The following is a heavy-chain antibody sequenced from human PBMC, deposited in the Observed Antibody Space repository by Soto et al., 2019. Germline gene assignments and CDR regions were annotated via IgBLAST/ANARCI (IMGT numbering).Heavy chain of an antibody. CDR1: GGSISPYY. V-gene: IGHV4-59*01. CDR3: ARQRLVPSPPFDS. D-gene: IGHD6-13*01. Sequence: PSETLSLTCTVSGGSISPYYWSWIRQPPGKGLEWIGYVSYTGSINYNPSLKSRVTISVDTSKTQVSLNLTSVTAADTAVYYCARQRLVPSPPFDSWGPGTLVTVSS. J-gene: IGHJ4*02. CDR2: VSYTGSI.